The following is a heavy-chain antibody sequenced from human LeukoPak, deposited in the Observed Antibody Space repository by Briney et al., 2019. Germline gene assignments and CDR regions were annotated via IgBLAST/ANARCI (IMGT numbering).Heavy chain of an antibody. J-gene: IGHJ4*02. CDR1: GFTFSSYS. D-gene: IGHD1-26*01. V-gene: IGHV3-48*01. CDR2: ISSSSSTI. Sequence: GGSLRLSCAASGFTFSSYSMNWVRQAPGKGLEWVSYISSSSSTIYYADSVKGRFTISRDNAKNSLYLQMNSLRAEDTAVYYCAATSTAGRGYYFDYWGQGTLVTVSS. CDR3: AATSTAGRGYYFDY.